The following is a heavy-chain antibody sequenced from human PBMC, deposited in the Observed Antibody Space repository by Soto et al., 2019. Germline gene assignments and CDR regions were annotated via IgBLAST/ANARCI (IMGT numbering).Heavy chain of an antibody. CDR2: ISGSGGST. V-gene: IGHV3-23*01. CDR3: AKGGVCQLRPFDY. J-gene: IGHJ4*02. Sequence: EVQLLESGGGLVQPGGSLRLSCAASGFTFSSYAMSWVRQAPGKGLEWVSAISGSGGSTYYADSVKGRFTISRDNSKNTLYMQMNRLRAEDTAVYYCAKGGVCQLRPFDYCGQGTLVTVSS. D-gene: IGHD2-2*01. CDR1: GFTFSSYA.